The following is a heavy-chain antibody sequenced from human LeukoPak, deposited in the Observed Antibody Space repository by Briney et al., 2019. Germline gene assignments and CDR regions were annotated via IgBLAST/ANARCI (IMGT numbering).Heavy chain of an antibody. V-gene: IGHV3-23*01. D-gene: IGHD3-9*01. CDR3: AKWGDYDVLTGYYDPDY. CDR1: GFTFSNYA. CDR2: ITGSGGIT. J-gene: IGHJ4*02. Sequence: PGRSLRLSCVASGFTFSNYAMSWVRQAPGKGLEWVSAITGSGGITYYADSVKGRFTISRDNSKNTLYLQMNSLRAEDTAVYYCAKWGDYDVLTGYYDPDYWGQGTLVTVSS.